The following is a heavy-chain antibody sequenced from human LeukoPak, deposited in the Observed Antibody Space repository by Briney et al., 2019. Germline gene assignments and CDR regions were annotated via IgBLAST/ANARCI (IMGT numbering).Heavy chain of an antibody. J-gene: IGHJ4*02. CDR1: GFTVSSNY. D-gene: IGHD4-11*01. CDR2: IYSGGIT. CDR3: AREASNFLGGENYFDS. V-gene: IGHV3-66*01. Sequence: GGSLRLSCAASGFTVSSNYMNWVRQAPGKGLEWVSVIYSGGITYYGDFAKGRFIISRDISKNTLYLEMNRLRVEDSAVYYCAREASNFLGGENYFDSWGQGTLVTVS.